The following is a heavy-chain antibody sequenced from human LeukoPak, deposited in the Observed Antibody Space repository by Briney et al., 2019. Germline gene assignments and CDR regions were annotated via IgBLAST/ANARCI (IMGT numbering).Heavy chain of an antibody. D-gene: IGHD1-1*01. J-gene: IGHJ6*03. CDR2: INPNSGGT. CDR3: ARGTTFMDV. V-gene: IGHV1-2*02. CDR1: GYTFTGYN. Sequence: ASVKVSWKASGYTFTGYNMHWGRQAPGQGLEWMGWINPNSGGTNYAQKFQGRVTMTRDTSISTAYMELSRLRSDDTAVYYCARGTTFMDVWGKGTTVTVSS.